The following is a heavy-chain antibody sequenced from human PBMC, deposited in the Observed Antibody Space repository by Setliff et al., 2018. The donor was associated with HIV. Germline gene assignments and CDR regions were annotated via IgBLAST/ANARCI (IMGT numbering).Heavy chain of an antibody. CDR1: GYTFTSYW. D-gene: IGHD6-13*01. J-gene: IGHJ6*02. V-gene: IGHV5-51*01. CDR2: IYPGDSDT. CDR3: ARDSSRSSPDYYYYGMDV. Sequence: PGESLKISCKGSGYTFTSYWIGWVRQMPGKGLEWMGIIYPGDSDTRYSPSFQGQVTISADKSINTAFPQWSSLKASDTAVYYCARDSSRSSPDYYYYGMDVWGQGTTVTVSS.